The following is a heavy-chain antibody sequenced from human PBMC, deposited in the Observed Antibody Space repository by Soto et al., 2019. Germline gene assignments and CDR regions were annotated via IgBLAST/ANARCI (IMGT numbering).Heavy chain of an antibody. CDR2: ISSNGGST. CDR3: ARRACIQLWECYFDY. J-gene: IGHJ4*02. D-gene: IGHD5-18*01. CDR1: GFTFSSYA. V-gene: IGHV3-64*01. Sequence: EVQLVESGGGLVQPGGSLRLSCAASGFTFSSYAMHWVRQAPGKGLEYVSAISSNGGSTYYATSVKGRFTISRDNSKKTRYLQMGSLRAEDMAVYYCARRACIQLWECYFDYWGQGTMVTVSS.